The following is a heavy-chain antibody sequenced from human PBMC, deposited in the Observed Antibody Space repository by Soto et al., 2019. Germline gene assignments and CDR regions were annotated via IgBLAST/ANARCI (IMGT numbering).Heavy chain of an antibody. CDR1: GFTLSDYY. CDR2: ISRSGSDI. D-gene: IGHD5-12*01. J-gene: IGHJ4*02. CDR3: ARASRDGYNHYDY. Sequence: QVQLVESGGGLSKPGGSLRLPCPASGFTLSDYYMGWTRQPPGLGLEWVSRISRSGSDIYYADSVKGRFTISRDTAKNSLYLQLNSLRAEDTAVYYCARASRDGYNHYDYWGQGTLVTVSS. V-gene: IGHV3-11*01.